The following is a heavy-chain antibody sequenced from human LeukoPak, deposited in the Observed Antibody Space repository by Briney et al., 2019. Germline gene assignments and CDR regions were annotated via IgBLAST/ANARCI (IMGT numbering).Heavy chain of an antibody. J-gene: IGHJ4*02. V-gene: IGHV3-30*18. Sequence: GRSLRLSCAASGFTFSSYAIHWVRQAPAKGLEWVAVISSDGRDKHHADSVKGRFTISRDNSKNTLFLQTNSLRPEDTAVYYCAKDLRRIAAYYFDYWGQGTLVTVSS. D-gene: IGHD6-25*01. CDR2: ISSDGRDK. CDR3: AKDLRRIAAYYFDY. CDR1: GFTFSSYA.